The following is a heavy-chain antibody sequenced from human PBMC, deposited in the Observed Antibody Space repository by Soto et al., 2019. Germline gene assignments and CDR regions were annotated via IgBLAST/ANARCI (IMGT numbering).Heavy chain of an antibody. CDR2: IDPSDSYT. Sequence: GESLKISCKGCGYSFTSYWISWVRQMPGKGLEWMGRIDPSDSYTNYSPSFQGHVTISGDKSISTAYLQWSSLKASDTAMYYCARYRQLGEGSYYGMDVWGQGTTGTVSS. J-gene: IGHJ6*02. CDR1: GYSFTSYW. CDR3: ARYRQLGEGSYYGMDV. D-gene: IGHD3-10*01. V-gene: IGHV5-10-1*01.